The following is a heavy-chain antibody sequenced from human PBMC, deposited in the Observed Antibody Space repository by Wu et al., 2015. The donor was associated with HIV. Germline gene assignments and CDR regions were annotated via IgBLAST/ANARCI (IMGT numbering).Heavy chain of an antibody. Sequence: EVQLVQSGAEVKRPGATVKISCKVSGYNFTDYYIHWVQQAPGKGLQWMGLIDPEDGETIYAEKFQGRVTITADTSTDTAYMELSSLRSEDTAVYFCAKAVRVSYYLNWFDRGAREPSSPSPQ. J-gene: IGHJ5*02. CDR2: IDPEDGET. V-gene: IGHV1-69-2*01. D-gene: IGHD3-10*01. CDR3: AKAVRVSYYLNWFDR. CDR1: GYNFTDYY.